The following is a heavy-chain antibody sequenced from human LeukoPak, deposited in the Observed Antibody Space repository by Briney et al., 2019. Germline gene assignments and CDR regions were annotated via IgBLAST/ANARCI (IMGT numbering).Heavy chain of an antibody. J-gene: IGHJ4*02. D-gene: IGHD2-8*01. Sequence: ASVKVSCKASEYTFTRFYMHWVRLAPGQGLEWMGIINPSGGSTSYAQKFQGRVTMTRDTSTSTVYMELSSLRSEDTAVYYCARVGTSCTNGVCFFDYWGQGTLVTVSS. CDR1: EYTFTRFY. CDR3: ARVGTSCTNGVCFFDY. CDR2: INPSGGST. V-gene: IGHV1-46*01.